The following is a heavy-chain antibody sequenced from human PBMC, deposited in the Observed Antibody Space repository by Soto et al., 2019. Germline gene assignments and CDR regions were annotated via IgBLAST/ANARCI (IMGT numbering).Heavy chain of an antibody. D-gene: IGHD5-18*01. V-gene: IGHV4-4*02. CDR1: GGSISSSNW. CDR3: ARTSGYSYEYYFDY. J-gene: IGHJ4*02. Sequence: SETLSLTCAVSGGSISSSNWWSWVRQPPGKGLEWIGEIYHSGSTNYNPSLKSRVTISVDKSKNQFSLKLSSVTAADTAVYYCARTSGYSYEYYFDYWGQGTLVTVSS. CDR2: IYHSGST.